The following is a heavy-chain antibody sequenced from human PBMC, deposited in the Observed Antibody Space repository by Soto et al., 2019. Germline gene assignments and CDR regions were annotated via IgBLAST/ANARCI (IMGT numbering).Heavy chain of an antibody. J-gene: IGHJ4*02. D-gene: IGHD3-3*01. CDR3: AREDSCSGHSGFIR. CDR2: ISPYNGKT. Sequence: QVHLVQSGPDVKKPGASVKVSCQTSGYSFTDYGVTWVRQAPGQGLEWMGWISPYNGKTNYARTLQGRIILTTDTSANTAYLEVMNMSSDDTDTYSGAREDSCSGHSGFIRWGQGTLVTVSS. V-gene: IGHV1-18*01. CDR1: GYSFTDYG.